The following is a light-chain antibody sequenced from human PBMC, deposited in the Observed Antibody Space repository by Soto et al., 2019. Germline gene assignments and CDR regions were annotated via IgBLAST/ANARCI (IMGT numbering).Light chain of an antibody. CDR3: QSYDSSSLSVHVV. J-gene: IGLJ2*01. CDR2: GNR. CDR1: SSNIGAGYD. V-gene: IGLV1-40*01. Sequence: QAVVTQPPSVSGAPGQRVTISCTGSSSNIGAGYDIHWYQQLPGTAPKLLIYGNRNRPSGVPDRFSGSKSGTSASLAITGLQAEDEADYYCQSYDSSSLSVHVVFGGGTKVTVL.